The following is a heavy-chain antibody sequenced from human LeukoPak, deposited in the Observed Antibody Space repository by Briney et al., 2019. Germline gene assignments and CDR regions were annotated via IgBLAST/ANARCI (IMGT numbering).Heavy chain of an antibody. Sequence: GGSLRLSCSPSGFTFSSRWMNWVRQAPGEGLEWVAIIDKDGNEKNYIDSVKGRFTISRDNARNSLYLQMSSLRAEDTAIYYCATSNSGPEYWGQGTLVTVSS. CDR3: ATSNSGPEY. D-gene: IGHD4-23*01. CDR1: GFTFSSRW. V-gene: IGHV3-7*01. J-gene: IGHJ4*02. CDR2: IDKDGNEK.